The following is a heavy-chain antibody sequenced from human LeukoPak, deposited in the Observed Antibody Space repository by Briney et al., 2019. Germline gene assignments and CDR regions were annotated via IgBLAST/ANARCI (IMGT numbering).Heavy chain of an antibody. J-gene: IGHJ1*01. Sequence: ASVKVSCKTSGYTFTGYYMHWVRQAPGQGLEWMGWINPNSGGTNYAQKFQGRVTMTRDTSISTAYMELSRLRSDDTAVYYCARSVGQWLGAEYFQHWGQGTLVTVSS. V-gene: IGHV1-2*02. CDR2: INPNSGGT. CDR3: ARSVGQWLGAEYFQH. D-gene: IGHD6-19*01. CDR1: GYTFTGYY.